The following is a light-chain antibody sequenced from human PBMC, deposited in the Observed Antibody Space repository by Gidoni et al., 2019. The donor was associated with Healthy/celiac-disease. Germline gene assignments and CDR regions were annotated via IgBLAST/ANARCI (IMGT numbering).Light chain of an antibody. V-gene: IGKV3-11*01. Sequence: IVLIQSPATLSLLPGARATLSGRASQSVSSYLAWYQQKPGQAPRLLLYYASNRAAGIPARLSGSGSGTDFTLPISSLVPEDFAVYYCQQRSNWPPVTFGGXTKVEIK. CDR3: QQRSNWPPVT. J-gene: IGKJ4*01. CDR1: QSVSSY. CDR2: YAS.